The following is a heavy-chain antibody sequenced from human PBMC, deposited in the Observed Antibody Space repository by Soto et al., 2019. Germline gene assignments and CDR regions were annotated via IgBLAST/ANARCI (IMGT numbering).Heavy chain of an antibody. CDR3: ARVDLRYFDWLSLAPYYYYYMDV. D-gene: IGHD3-9*01. V-gene: IGHV1-24*01. Sequence: ASVKVSCKVSGYTLTELSMHWVRQAPGKGLEWMGGFDPENGETIYAQKFQGRVTMTTDTSTSTAYMELRSLRSDDTAVYYCARVDLRYFDWLSLAPYYYYYMDVWGKGTTVTVSS. J-gene: IGHJ6*03. CDR2: FDPENGET. CDR1: GYTLTELS.